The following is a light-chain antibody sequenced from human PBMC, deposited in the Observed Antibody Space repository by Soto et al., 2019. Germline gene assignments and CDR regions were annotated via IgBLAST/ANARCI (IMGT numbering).Light chain of an antibody. CDR1: QSVSSN. V-gene: IGKV3-15*01. CDR2: GAS. Sequence: EIVMTQSPATLSVSPGERATLSCRASQSVSSNLAWYQQKPGKAPRLLIYGASTRATGIPARFSGSGSGTEFTLTISSLQYEDFAFYYCQQYNNWPRTFGQGTKVEIK. CDR3: QQYNNWPRT. J-gene: IGKJ1*01.